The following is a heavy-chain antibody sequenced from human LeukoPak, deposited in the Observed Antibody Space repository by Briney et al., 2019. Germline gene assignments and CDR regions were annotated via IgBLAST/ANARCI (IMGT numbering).Heavy chain of an antibody. Sequence: SVKVSCKASGSTFSTSVIQWVRQARGQRLEWIGWIDVGSGNTNYAQQFQQRVTITRDTSTGTAYVELSRLRSEDTAVYYCVADFRYSHDRRRYYYGPQVGFDPWGQGTPVTVSS. CDR1: GSTFSTSV. V-gene: IGHV1-58*02. D-gene: IGHD3-22*01. CDR3: VADFRYSHDRRRYYYGPQVGFDP. CDR2: IDVGSGNT. J-gene: IGHJ5*02.